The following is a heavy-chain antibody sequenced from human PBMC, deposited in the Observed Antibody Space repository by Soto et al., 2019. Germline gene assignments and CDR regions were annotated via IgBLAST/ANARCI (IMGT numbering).Heavy chain of an antibody. CDR2: IYGSGRGI. V-gene: IGHV3-23*05. D-gene: IGHD2-21*01. CDR3: AKDAVYNDGLWLMDH. J-gene: IGHJ4*02. CDR1: GLPHSSFA. Sequence: EVRLLESGGGLVQPGGSLRLSCTASGLPHSSFAMMWVRQAPGKGLECVSGIYGSGRGIEYADSVKGRFTISRDNYKNTVYRQMTDLRAADTAVYYCAKDAVYNDGLWLMDHWGRGTQVTVSS.